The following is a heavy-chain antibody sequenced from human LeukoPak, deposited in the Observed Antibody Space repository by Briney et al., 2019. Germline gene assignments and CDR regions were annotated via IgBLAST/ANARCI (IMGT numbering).Heavy chain of an antibody. CDR3: ARGGYSYGYKY. J-gene: IGHJ4*02. D-gene: IGHD5-18*01. CDR2: INHSGST. CDR1: GGSFSGYY. Sequence: SETLSLTGAVYGGSFSGYYWSWIRQPPGKGLEWIGEINHSGSTNYNPSLKSRVTISVDTSKNQFSLKLSSVTAADTAVYYCARGGYSYGYKYWGQGTLVTVSS. V-gene: IGHV4-34*01.